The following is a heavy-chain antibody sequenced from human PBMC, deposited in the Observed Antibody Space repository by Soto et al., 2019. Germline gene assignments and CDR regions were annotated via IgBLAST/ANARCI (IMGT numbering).Heavy chain of an antibody. CDR1: GDSISSSSSY. Sequence: SETLSLTCTVSGDSISSSSSYWGWIRQPPGKGLEWIGSVYYAGNTYYNPSLNSRVTISVDTSKNQFSLKMGSVTAADTAVYYCARTTVTTRPGNWFDPWGQGTLVTVSS. D-gene: IGHD4-17*01. J-gene: IGHJ5*02. V-gene: IGHV4-39*01. CDR2: VYYAGNT. CDR3: ARTTVTTRPGNWFDP.